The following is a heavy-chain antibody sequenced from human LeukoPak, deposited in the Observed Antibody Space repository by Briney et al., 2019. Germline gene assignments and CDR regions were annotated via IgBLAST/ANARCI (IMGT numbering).Heavy chain of an antibody. CDR3: ARDRPNYYHSSGHYYRRDGDF. Sequence: GGSLRLSCVASGFNFNIYVMGWVRQAPGKGLEWVSSITSRDGTTFYTDSVKGRFTISRDNSKNTLYLQLNSLRAEDTAVYYCARDRPNYYHSSGHYYRRDGDFWGQGTLVTVSS. J-gene: IGHJ4*02. CDR1: GFNFNIYV. V-gene: IGHV3-23*01. D-gene: IGHD3-22*01. CDR2: ITSRDGTT.